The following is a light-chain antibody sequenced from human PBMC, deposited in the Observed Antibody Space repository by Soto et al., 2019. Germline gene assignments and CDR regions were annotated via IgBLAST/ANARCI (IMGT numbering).Light chain of an antibody. J-gene: IGLJ2*01. Sequence: QSALTQPPSASGSPGQSVTISCTGTSSDIGGYNYVSWYQQHPGKAPKLMIYEVSKRPSGVPDRFSGSKSGNTASLTVSGLQTGDEADFYCGAWDSSLRVVAFGGGTKLTVL. CDR3: GAWDSSLRVVA. CDR2: EVS. V-gene: IGLV2-8*01. CDR1: SSDIGGYNY.